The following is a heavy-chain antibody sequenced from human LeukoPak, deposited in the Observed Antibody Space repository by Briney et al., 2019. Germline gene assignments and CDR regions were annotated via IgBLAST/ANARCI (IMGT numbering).Heavy chain of an antibody. CDR3: LTIVETSIDAFDI. D-gene: IGHD1-26*01. Sequence: GGSLRLSCAASGFTFSSYSMSWVRQAPGKGLEWVSSISSSGGNTYYADSVKGRFTISRDNAKNSLYLQMNSLRAEDTAVYYCLTIVETSIDAFDIWGQGTMVTVSS. CDR2: ISSSGGNT. J-gene: IGHJ3*02. CDR1: GFTFSSYS. V-gene: IGHV3-21*01.